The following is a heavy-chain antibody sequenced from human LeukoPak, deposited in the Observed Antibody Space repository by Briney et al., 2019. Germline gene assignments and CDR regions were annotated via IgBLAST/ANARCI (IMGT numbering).Heavy chain of an antibody. D-gene: IGHD2-15*01. J-gene: IGHJ4*02. Sequence: ASVKVSCKASGYTFTINHIHWVRQAPGQGLEWMGVINPSGDSTTYAQNFQGRVTMTRDTSTSTVYMELRSLRSDDTAVYHCARGGSRMVTYGSLDYWGQGSLVTVPS. CDR1: GYTFTINH. CDR2: INPSGDST. V-gene: IGHV1-46*01. CDR3: ARGGSRMVTYGSLDY.